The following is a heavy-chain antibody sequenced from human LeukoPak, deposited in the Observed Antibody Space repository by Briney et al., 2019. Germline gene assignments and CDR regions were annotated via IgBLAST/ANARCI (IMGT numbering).Heavy chain of an antibody. J-gene: IGHJ5*02. CDR1: GFSLSTSGVG. CDR2: IYWNDDK. D-gene: IGHD3-3*01. V-gene: IGHV2-5*01. Sequence: SGPTLVKPTQTLTLTCTFSGFSLSTSGVGVGWIRQPPGKALEWLELIYWNDDKRYSPSLKSRLTITKDTSKNQVVLTMPNMDPVDTATYYCAHSTYYDFWSGSINWFDPWGQGTLVTVSS. CDR3: AHSTYYDFWSGSINWFDP.